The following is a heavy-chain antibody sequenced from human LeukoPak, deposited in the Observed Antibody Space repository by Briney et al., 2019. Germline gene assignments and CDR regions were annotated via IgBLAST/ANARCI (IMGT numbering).Heavy chain of an antibody. CDR2: FDPEDGET. V-gene: IGHV1-24*01. D-gene: IGHD3-22*01. CDR3: ATQFDSSGYYSD. J-gene: IGHJ4*02. CDR1: GYTLTELS. Sequence: ASVKVSCKVSGYTLTELSMHWVRQAPGKGLEWMGGFDPEDGETIYAQKFQGRVTMTEDTSTDTAYMELSSLRSEDTAVYYCATQFDSSGYYSDWGQGTLVTVSS.